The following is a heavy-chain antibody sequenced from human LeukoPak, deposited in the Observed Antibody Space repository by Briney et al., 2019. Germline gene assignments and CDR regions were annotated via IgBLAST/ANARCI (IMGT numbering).Heavy chain of an antibody. J-gene: IGHJ4*02. D-gene: IGHD6-19*01. Sequence: GGSLRLSCTASGLTFDEYAMHWVRQAPGKGLEWVSGISWNSGTIDYADSVRGRFTISRDNAKNSLYLQMNSLRLDDTAFYHCAKGARVAVAGPFDYWGQGTLVTVSS. CDR1: GLTFDEYA. CDR3: AKGARVAVAGPFDY. CDR2: ISWNSGTI. V-gene: IGHV3-9*01.